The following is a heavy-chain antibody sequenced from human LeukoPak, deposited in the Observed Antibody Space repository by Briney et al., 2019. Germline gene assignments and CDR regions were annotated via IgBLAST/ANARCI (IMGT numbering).Heavy chain of an antibody. V-gene: IGHV3-15*05. CDR2: IKSKTDGATT. Sequence: GGSLRLSCAASGFTFSTAWMSWVRQAPGKGLEWVGRIKSKTDGATTDYAAPVKGRFIISRDDSESTLYLQMNGLRSEDTAVHYCSVEMPFDYWGQGALVAVSS. CDR1: GFTFSTAW. J-gene: IGHJ4*02. D-gene: IGHD2-2*01. CDR3: SVEMPFDY.